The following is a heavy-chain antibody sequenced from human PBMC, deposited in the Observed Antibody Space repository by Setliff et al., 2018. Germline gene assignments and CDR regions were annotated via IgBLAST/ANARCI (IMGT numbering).Heavy chain of an antibody. J-gene: IGHJ6*03. V-gene: IGHV4-34*01. Sequence: SETLSLTCGVFGESFXXXXWGWIRQPPGKGLEWIGEINHSGNTNYNPSLKRRVTISLQPSENEFSLKLSPVTAADTAVYYCARERRVCLGSGCYSGNYYYYMDVWGKGTTVTVSS. CDR2: INHSGNT. CDR3: ARERRVCLGSGCYSGNYYYYMDV. D-gene: IGHD2-15*01. CDR1: GESFXXXX.